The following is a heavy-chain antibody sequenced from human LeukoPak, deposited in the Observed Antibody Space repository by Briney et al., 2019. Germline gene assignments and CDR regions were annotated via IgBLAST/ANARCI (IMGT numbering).Heavy chain of an antibody. Sequence: SETLSLTCTVSGGSISSYYWGWIRQPPGKGLEWIGSIYYSGSTYYNPSLKSRVTISVDTSKNQFSLKLSSVTAADTAVYYCASTVRTSAVYGKNWFDPWGQGTLVTVSS. CDR1: GGSISSYY. J-gene: IGHJ5*02. D-gene: IGHD2-8*01. CDR3: ASTVRTSAVYGKNWFDP. CDR2: IYYSGST. V-gene: IGHV4-39*07.